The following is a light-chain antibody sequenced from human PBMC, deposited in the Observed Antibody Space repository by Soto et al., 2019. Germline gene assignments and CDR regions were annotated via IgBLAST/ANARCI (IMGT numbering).Light chain of an antibody. CDR3: QQRSNWPRT. CDR1: QNISNY. CDR2: DVP. V-gene: IGKV3-11*01. J-gene: IGKJ1*01. Sequence: IVLTQSPATLSLSPGKRATLSCRASQNISNYLIWYQQKPGQVPRLLIYDVPNRATGIPARFSGSGSGTDFTLTSSSLEPEDFAVYYCQQRSNWPRTFGQGTKVEIK.